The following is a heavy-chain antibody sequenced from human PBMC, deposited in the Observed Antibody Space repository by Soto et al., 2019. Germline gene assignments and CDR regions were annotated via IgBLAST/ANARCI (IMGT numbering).Heavy chain of an antibody. D-gene: IGHD1-1*01. J-gene: IGHJ4*02. CDR3: ARDWNFFDY. Sequence: PGGSLRLSCAASGITFSSYSMNWVRQAPGKGLEWVSFISSSSGTIYYADSVKGRFTISRDNSKNSLYLQMNSLRAEDTAVYYCARDWNFFDYWGQGTLVTVSS. CDR1: GITFSSYS. V-gene: IGHV3-48*01. CDR2: ISSSSGTI.